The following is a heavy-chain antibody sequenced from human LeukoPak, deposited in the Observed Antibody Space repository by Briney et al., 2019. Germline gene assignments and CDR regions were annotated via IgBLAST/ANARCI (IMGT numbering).Heavy chain of an antibody. CDR1: GFTFSGSA. V-gene: IGHV3-23*01. Sequence: GSLRLSCAASGFTFSGSAMSWVRQAPGEGLEWVSLISYSGANSYYADSVKGRFTISRDNSKNTLYLQMSIMRAEDTAVYYCVNEIVVTRTWDYWGQGTLVTVSS. CDR2: ISYSGANS. CDR3: VNEIVVTRTWDY. J-gene: IGHJ4*02. D-gene: IGHD3-22*01.